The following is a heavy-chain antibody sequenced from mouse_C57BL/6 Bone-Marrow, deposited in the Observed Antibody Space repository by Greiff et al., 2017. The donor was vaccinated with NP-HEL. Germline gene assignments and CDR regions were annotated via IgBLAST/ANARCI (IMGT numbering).Heavy chain of an antibody. J-gene: IGHJ1*03. CDR1: GYTFTNYW. CDR3: ARKGVFRYFDV. CDR2: IYPGGGYT. V-gene: IGHV1-63*01. Sequence: QVQLQQSGAELVRPGTSVKMSCKASGYTFTNYWIGWAKQRPGHGLEWIGDIYPGGGYTNYNEKFKGKATLTADKSSSTAYMQFSSLTSEDSAIYYCARKGVFRYFDVWGTGTTVTVSS.